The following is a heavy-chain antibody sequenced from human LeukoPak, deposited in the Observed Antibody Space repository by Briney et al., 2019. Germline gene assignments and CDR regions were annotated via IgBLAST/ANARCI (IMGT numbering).Heavy chain of an antibody. V-gene: IGHV5-51*01. CDR1: GYTFTSYW. J-gene: IGHJ4*02. CDR3: ARHFDGTGFDS. CDR2: IYPGDSDT. D-gene: IGHD6-13*01. Sequence: GESLKISCKSSGYTFTSYWIGWVRQMPGKGLEWMGIIYPGDSDTRYSPSFQGQVTISADKSISTAYLRWSSLKASDTAMYYCARHFDGTGFDSWGQGTLVTVSS.